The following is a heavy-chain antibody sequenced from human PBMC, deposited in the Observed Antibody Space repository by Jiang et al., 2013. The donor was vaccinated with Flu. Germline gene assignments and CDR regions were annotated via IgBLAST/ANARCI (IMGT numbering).Heavy chain of an antibody. V-gene: IGHV4-39*01. Sequence: GPGLVKPSETLSLTCTVSGGSISSSSYYWGWIRQPPGKGLEWIGSIYYSGSTYYNPSLKSRVTISVDTSKNQFSLKLSSVTAADTAVYYCASPPCGGDCYSIDLWGLAPWSLSPQ. D-gene: IGHD2-21*02. CDR2: IYYSGST. CDR3: ASPPCGGDCYSIDL. J-gene: IGHJ2*01. CDR1: GGSISSSSYY.